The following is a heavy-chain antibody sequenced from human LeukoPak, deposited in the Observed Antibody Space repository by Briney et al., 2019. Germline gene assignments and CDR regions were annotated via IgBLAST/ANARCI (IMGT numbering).Heavy chain of an antibody. Sequence: GGSLRLSCAASGFTFSSYAMSWVRQAPGKGLEWVSAISGSGGSTYYADSVKGRFTISRDNSKNTLYLQMNSLTAEDTAVYYCAKDIPTCSSTGCYEVRSAFDIWGQGTMVTVSS. CDR1: GFTFSSYA. V-gene: IGHV3-23*01. D-gene: IGHD2-2*01. CDR2: ISGSGGST. J-gene: IGHJ3*02. CDR3: AKDIPTCSSTGCYEVRSAFDI.